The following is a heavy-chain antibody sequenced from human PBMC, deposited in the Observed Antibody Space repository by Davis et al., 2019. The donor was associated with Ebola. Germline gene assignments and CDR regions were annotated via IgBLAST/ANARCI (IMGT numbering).Heavy chain of an antibody. CDR1: GFTFSSYG. V-gene: IGHV3-7*03. CDR2: INQGGSVK. CDR3: AKAQDFYYYGMDV. Sequence: GESLKISCAASGFTFSSYGMHWVRQTPDKGLEFVANINQGGSVKNYVDSVKGRFTISRDNAKNSLYLQMNSLRAEDTALYYCAKAQDFYYYGMDVWGQGTTVTVSS. J-gene: IGHJ6*02.